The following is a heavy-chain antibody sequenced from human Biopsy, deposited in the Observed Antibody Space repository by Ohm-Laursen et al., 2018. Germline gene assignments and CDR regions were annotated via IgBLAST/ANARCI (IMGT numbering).Heavy chain of an antibody. D-gene: IGHD6-19*01. Sequence: SLRLSCAASGFTFSSYSMSWVRQPPGKGLEWVSAISGSAASTYYSDSVKGRFTISRDNSKNMMYLQMNSLRADDTALYYCRAVAGEAFDLWGQGTMVTVPS. CDR2: ISGSAAST. CDR1: GFTFSSYS. J-gene: IGHJ3*01. CDR3: RAVAGEAFDL. V-gene: IGHV3-23*01.